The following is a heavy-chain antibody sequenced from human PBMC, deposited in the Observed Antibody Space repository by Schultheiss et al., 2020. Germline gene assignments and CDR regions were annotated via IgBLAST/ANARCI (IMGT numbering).Heavy chain of an antibody. CDR2: IYHSGST. CDR1: GGSINSGGYS. V-gene: IGHV4-30-2*01. Sequence: SETLSLTCTVSGGSINSGGYSWSWIRQPPGKGLEWIGYIYHSGSTNYNPSLKSRVTISVDTSKNQFSLKLSSVTAADTAVYYCARGDSSSWHYFDYWGQGTLVTVSS. CDR3: ARGDSSSWHYFDY. D-gene: IGHD6-13*01. J-gene: IGHJ4*02.